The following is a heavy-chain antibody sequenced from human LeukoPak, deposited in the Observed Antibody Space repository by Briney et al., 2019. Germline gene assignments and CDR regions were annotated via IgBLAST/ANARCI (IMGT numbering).Heavy chain of an antibody. CDR1: GFTLSSYW. Sequence: PGGSLRLSCAASGFTLSSYWMYWVRQAPGKGLVWVSRINSDGSSTSYADSVKGRFTISRDNAKNTLYLQMNSLRAEDTAVYYCARWSSSSWHGDWFDPWGQGTLVTVSS. V-gene: IGHV3-74*01. CDR2: INSDGSST. D-gene: IGHD6-13*01. J-gene: IGHJ5*02. CDR3: ARWSSSSWHGDWFDP.